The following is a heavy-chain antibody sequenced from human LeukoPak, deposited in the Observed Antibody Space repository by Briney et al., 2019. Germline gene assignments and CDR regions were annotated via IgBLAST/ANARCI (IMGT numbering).Heavy chain of an antibody. CDR1: GYTFTSYG. CDR2: ISAYNGNT. CDR3: ARQNLLLWFGELLGPQSGYYYGMDV. J-gene: IGHJ6*02. Sequence: PWASVKVSCKASGYTFTSYGISWVRQAPGQGLEWMGWISAYNGNTNYAQKLQGRVTMTTDTSTSTAYMELRSLRSDDTAVYYCARQNLLLWFGELLGPQSGYYYGMDVWGQGTTVTVSS. V-gene: IGHV1-18*01. D-gene: IGHD3-10*01.